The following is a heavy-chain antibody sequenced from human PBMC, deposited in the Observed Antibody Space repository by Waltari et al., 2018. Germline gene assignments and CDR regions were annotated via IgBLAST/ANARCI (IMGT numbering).Heavy chain of an antibody. CDR1: GGSISSYY. CDR2: IYYSGST. V-gene: IGHV4-59*01. J-gene: IGHJ1*01. Sequence: QVQLQESGPGLVKPSETLSLTCTVSGGSISSYYWSWIWQPPGKGLEWIGYIYYSGSTNYNPSLKSRVTISVDTSKNQFSLKLSSVTAADTAVYYCARNGHSSSWYTFQHWGQGTLVTVSS. D-gene: IGHD6-13*01. CDR3: ARNGHSSSWYTFQH.